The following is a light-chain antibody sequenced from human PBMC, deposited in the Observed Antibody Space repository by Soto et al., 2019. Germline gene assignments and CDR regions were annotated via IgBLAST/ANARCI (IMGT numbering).Light chain of an antibody. V-gene: IGLV4-69*01. CDR3: QTWGTGIVV. J-gene: IGLJ2*01. CDR1: SGHSSYA. CDR2: LNSDGSH. Sequence: QSVLTQSPSASASLGASVKLTCTLRSGHSSYAIAWHQQQPEKGPRYLMKLNSDGSHSKGDGIPDRFSGSSSGAERYLTISSLESEDEADYYCQTWGTGIVVFGGGPKLTVL.